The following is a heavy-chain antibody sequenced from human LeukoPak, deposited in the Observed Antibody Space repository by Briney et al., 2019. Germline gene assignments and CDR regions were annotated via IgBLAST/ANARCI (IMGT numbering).Heavy chain of an antibody. CDR1: GLTFGSYA. Sequence: GGSLRLSCAASGLTFGSYAMSWVRQAPGKGLEWVSGVSGSGGTTYYADSVKGRFTISRDNSKSTLDLQMNSLRAEDTAVYYCANPPSKAAAGTFFDYWGQGTLVTVSS. CDR3: ANPPSKAAAGTFFDY. V-gene: IGHV3-23*01. D-gene: IGHD6-13*01. CDR2: VSGSGGTT. J-gene: IGHJ4*02.